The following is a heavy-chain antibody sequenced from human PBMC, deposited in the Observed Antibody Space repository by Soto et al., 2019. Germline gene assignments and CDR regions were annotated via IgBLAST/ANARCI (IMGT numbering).Heavy chain of an antibody. V-gene: IGHV4-59*01. CDR1: CGSISSDY. CDR2: IYYSGST. Sequence: PSETLSVTCTVSCGSISSDYWSWVRQPPGKGLEWIGYIYYSGSTNYNPSLKIRVTISVDTSKNQFPLKLSSVTAADTAVYYCASYDSSGRFYYWGQGTLVTVSS. CDR3: ASYDSSGRFYY. D-gene: IGHD3-22*01. J-gene: IGHJ4*02.